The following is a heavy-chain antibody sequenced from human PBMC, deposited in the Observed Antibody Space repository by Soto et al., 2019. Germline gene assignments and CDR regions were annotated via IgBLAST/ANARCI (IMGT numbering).Heavy chain of an antibody. CDR3: ARQDCSSTSCHFPDYYYYGMDV. D-gene: IGHD2-2*01. Sequence: VGSVKVSCKASGYTFTSYDINWVRQATGQGLEWMGWMNPNSGNTGYAQKFQGRVTMTRNTSISTAYIELSSLRSEDTAVYYCARQDCSSTSCHFPDYYYYGMDVWGQGTTVTVSS. V-gene: IGHV1-8*01. CDR2: MNPNSGNT. CDR1: GYTFTSYD. J-gene: IGHJ6*02.